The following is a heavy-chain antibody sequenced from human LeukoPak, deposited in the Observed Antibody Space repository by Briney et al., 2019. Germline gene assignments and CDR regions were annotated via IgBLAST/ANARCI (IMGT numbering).Heavy chain of an antibody. CDR3: AKKIGTPPRHIAAAGDFDY. D-gene: IGHD6-13*01. CDR2: ISSSSSYI. V-gene: IGHV3-21*01. CDR1: GFTFSSYS. Sequence: PGGSLRLSCAASGFTFSSYSMNWVRQAPGKGLEWVSSISSSSSYIYYADSVKGRFTISRDNAKNSLYLQMNSLRAEDTAVYYCAKKIGTPPRHIAAAGDFDYWGQGTLVTVSS. J-gene: IGHJ4*02.